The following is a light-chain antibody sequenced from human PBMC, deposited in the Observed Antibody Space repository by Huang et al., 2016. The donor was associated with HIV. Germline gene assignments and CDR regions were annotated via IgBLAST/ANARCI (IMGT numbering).Light chain of an antibody. Sequence: DIQMTQSPSSLSASVGDRVTITCRASQSISSYLNWYQQKPGKAPKLLIYAASSLQSGVPSRFSGSGSGTDFTLTISSLQPEDCATYYCQQSYSTPITFGQGTRLEIK. CDR1: QSISSY. J-gene: IGKJ5*01. CDR2: AAS. CDR3: QQSYSTPIT. V-gene: IGKV1-39*01.